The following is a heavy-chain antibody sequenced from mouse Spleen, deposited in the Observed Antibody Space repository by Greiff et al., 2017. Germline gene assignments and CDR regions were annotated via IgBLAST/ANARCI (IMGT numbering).Heavy chain of an antibody. J-gene: IGHJ1*01. CDR2: ISSGGSYT. Sequence: EVMLVESGGDLVKPGGSLKLSCAASGFTFSSYGMSWVRQTPDKRLEWVATISSGGSYTYYPDSVKGRFTISRDNAKNTLYLQMSSLKSEDTAMYYCARGATGGYFDVWGAGTTVTVSS. CDR3: ARGATGGYFDV. CDR1: GFTFSSYG. V-gene: IGHV5-6*02. D-gene: IGHD3-1*01.